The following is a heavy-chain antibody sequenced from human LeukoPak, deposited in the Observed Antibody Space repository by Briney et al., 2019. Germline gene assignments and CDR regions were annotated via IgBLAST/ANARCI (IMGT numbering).Heavy chain of an antibody. J-gene: IGHJ4*02. CDR2: IWYDGSNK. D-gene: IGHD5-18*01. CDR1: GFTFSSYG. V-gene: IGHV3-33*01. Sequence: GGSLRLSCAASGFTFSSYGMHWVRQAPGKGLEWVAVIWYDGSNKYYADSVKGRFTISRDNSKNTLYLQMNSLRAEDTAVYYCARDMLRDTAIDLGLDYWGQGTLVTVSS. CDR3: ARDMLRDTAIDLGLDY.